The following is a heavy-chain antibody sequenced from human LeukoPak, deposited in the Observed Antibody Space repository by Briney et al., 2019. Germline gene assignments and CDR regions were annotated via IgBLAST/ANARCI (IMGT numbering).Heavy chain of an antibody. CDR1: GGSISSSSYS. V-gene: IGHV4-39*01. D-gene: IGHD2-15*01. CDR3: ASFYCSGGSCYQYYSYYYMDV. J-gene: IGHJ6*03. Sequence: SETLSLTCTVSGGSISSSSYSWGWIRQPPGKGLEWIGSIYYSGSTYSNPSLQSRVTISVDTSKNQFSLKLNSVTAADTAVYYCASFYCSGGSCYQYYSYYYMDVWGKGTTVTISS. CDR2: IYYSGST.